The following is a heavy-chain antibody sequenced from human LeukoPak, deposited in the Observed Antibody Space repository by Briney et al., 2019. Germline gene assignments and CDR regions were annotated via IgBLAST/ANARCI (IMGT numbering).Heavy chain of an antibody. CDR3: ARDKSAAADYYCDY. Sequence: GGSLRLSCAASGFTFSNNAMHWVRQAPGKGLEWVAVISVDGRDKYHADSVKGRFTISRDNSKNTLYLQMISLRTDDTAVYYCARDKSAAADYYCDYWGQGTLVTVSS. CDR2: ISVDGRDK. D-gene: IGHD3-10*01. J-gene: IGHJ4*02. V-gene: IGHV3-30*04. CDR1: GFTFSNNA.